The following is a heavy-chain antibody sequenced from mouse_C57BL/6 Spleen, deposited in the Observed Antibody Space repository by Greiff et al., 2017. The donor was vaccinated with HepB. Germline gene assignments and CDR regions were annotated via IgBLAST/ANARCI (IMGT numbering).Heavy chain of an antibody. CDR2: ISDGGSYT. Sequence: DVKLVESGGGLVKPGGSLKLSCAASGFTFSSYAMSWVRQTPEKRLEWVATISDGGSYTYYPDNVKGRFTISRDNAKNNLYLQMSHLKSEDTAMYYCARGPGSSYGYWYFDVWGTGTTVTVSS. CDR1: GFTFSSYA. CDR3: ARGPGSSYGYWYFDV. V-gene: IGHV5-4*03. D-gene: IGHD1-1*01. J-gene: IGHJ1*03.